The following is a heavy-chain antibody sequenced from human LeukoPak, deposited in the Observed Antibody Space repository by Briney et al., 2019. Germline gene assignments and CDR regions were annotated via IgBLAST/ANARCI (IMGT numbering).Heavy chain of an antibody. Sequence: PGGSLRLSCAASGFTFSSCAMSWVRQAPGKGLEWVSAISGSGGSTYYADSVKGRFTISRDNSKNTLYLQMNSLRAEDTAVYYCAKDGRREVVVTSWFDPWGQGTLVTVSS. J-gene: IGHJ5*02. CDR1: GFTFSSCA. CDR2: ISGSGGST. CDR3: AKDGRREVVVTSWFDP. D-gene: IGHD3-22*01. V-gene: IGHV3-23*01.